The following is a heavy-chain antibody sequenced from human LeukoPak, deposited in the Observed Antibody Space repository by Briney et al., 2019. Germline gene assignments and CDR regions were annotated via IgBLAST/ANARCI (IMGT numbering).Heavy chain of an antibody. CDR1: GFNLDDYA. D-gene: IGHD6-19*01. J-gene: IGHJ4*02. CDR2: ISGDGGST. CDR3: ARESDSSGWYDY. Sequence: GGSPRLSCAAPGFNLDDYAIHWVRQAPGKGLEWVSLISGDGGSTFYADSVRGRFTISRDNSKNSLYLQMSSLRSEDTALYFCARESDSSGWYDYWGQGTLVTVSS. V-gene: IGHV3-43*02.